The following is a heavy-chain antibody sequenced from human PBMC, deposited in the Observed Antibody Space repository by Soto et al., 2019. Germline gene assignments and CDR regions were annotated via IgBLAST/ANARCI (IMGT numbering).Heavy chain of an antibody. CDR2: IYYSGNT. D-gene: IGHD5-18*01. Sequence: SETLSLTCTVSGDSVTSGDYYWSWIRQPTGKGLEWIGYIYYSGNTNYSPSLKSRVAISLGTSHNQFSLKLSSVTAADTAVYFCARIPVDTYMTYWFDPWGQGTLVTVS. CDR3: ARIPVDTYMTYWFDP. CDR1: GDSVTSGDYY. J-gene: IGHJ5*01. V-gene: IGHV4-61*08.